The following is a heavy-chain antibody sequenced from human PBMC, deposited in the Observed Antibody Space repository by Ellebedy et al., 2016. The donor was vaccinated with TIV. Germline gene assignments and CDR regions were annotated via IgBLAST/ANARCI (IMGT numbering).Heavy chain of an antibody. J-gene: IGHJ4*02. V-gene: IGHV1-2*02. CDR2: INPDRGNT. CDR1: GYSFTGYY. Sequence: AASVKVSCKASGYSFTGYYIHWVRQAPGQGLEWMGWINPDRGNTKYPQRFQVRVSMTRDTSSSTAYMELSGLTSEDTAIYYCAKDRFPYYDSSGTTGYFDCWGQGTLVTVSS. CDR3: AKDRFPYYDSSGTTGYFDC. D-gene: IGHD3-22*01.